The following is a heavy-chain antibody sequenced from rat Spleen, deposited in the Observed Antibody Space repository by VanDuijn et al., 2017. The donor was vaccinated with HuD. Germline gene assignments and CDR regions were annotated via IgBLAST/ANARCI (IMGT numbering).Heavy chain of an antibody. D-gene: IGHD4-1*01. Sequence: EVQLVESGGGLVQPGRSLKLSCAASGFTFSDYFLAWVRQTPTKGLEWVATISYDGSLTYYRDSVKGRFTISRDNAKTTLYLQMDSLRSEDTATYYCARRTTGLFDYWGQGVMVTVSS. J-gene: IGHJ2*01. V-gene: IGHV5-29*01. CDR1: GFTFSDYF. CDR3: ARRTTGLFDY. CDR2: ISYDGSLT.